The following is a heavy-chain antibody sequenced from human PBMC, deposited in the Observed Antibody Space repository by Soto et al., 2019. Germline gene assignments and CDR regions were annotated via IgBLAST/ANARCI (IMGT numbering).Heavy chain of an antibody. CDR2: IKRKTEGGST. Sequence: GGSLRLSCAASEFIFNNAWMNWVRQAPGKGLEWVGHIKRKTEGGSTYYADSVKGRFTISRDNSKNTLYLQMNSLRAEDTAVYYCAKCSGPRTGWFDPWGQGTLVTVSS. D-gene: IGHD2-15*01. J-gene: IGHJ5*02. CDR1: EFIFNNAW. V-gene: IGHV3-15*01. CDR3: AKCSGPRTGWFDP.